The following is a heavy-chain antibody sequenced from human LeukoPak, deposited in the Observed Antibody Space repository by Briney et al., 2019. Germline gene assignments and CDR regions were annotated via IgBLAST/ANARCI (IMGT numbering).Heavy chain of an antibody. CDR3: VGYDSSGYYKLDY. V-gene: IGHV3-30*03. CDR1: GFSFSTYG. CDR2: ISDDGTKK. J-gene: IGHJ4*02. Sequence: GVSLRLSCAASGFSFSTYGMHWLRQAPGKGPEWVTSISDDGTKKYYADSVKGRFTISRDTSTNTLYLQMNSLRPEDTALYYCVGYDSSGYYKLDYWGRGALVTVSS. D-gene: IGHD3-22*01.